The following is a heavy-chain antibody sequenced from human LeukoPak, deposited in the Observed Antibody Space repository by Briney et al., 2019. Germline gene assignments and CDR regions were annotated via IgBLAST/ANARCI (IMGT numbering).Heavy chain of an antibody. J-gene: IGHJ4*02. CDR1: GFTFSNYY. V-gene: IGHV3-11*01. CDR3: GRDPGYDGGMDD. D-gene: IGHD5-12*01. Sequence: PGGSLRLSCAASGFTFSNYYMSWIRQAPGKGLEWVSYITSSGSNIYYADSVKRRFTISRTNAKNSLYLQMRSLRVEDTAVYYCGRDPGYDGGMDDWGQGTLVTVSS. CDR2: ITSSGSNI.